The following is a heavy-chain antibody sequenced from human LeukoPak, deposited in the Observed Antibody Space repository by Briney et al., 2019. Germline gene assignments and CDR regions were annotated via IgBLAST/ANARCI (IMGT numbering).Heavy chain of an antibody. CDR3: ARDVGYYDSSGYYLGWFDP. J-gene: IGHJ5*02. CDR2: ISSSSSTI. D-gene: IGHD3-22*01. Sequence: QPGGSLRLSCAASGFTFSSYSMNWVRQAPGKGLEWVSYISSSSSTIYYADSVKGRFTISRDNAKNSLYLQMNSLRAEDTAVYYCARDVGYYDSSGYYLGWFDPWGQGTLVTVSS. CDR1: GFTFSSYS. V-gene: IGHV3-48*01.